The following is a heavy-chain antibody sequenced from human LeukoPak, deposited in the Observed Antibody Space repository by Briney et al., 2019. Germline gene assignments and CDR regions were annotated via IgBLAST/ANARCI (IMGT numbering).Heavy chain of an antibody. CDR1: GFTLSGYA. Sequence: GGSLRLSCAASGFTLSGYAMHWVRQAPGKGLEWVSFTDTTSNYIYYAVSVKGRFTISRDNAKSSMSLQMNSLRAEDTAVYYCARDRSSYYTSSGYFDAFDIWGQGTVVTVSS. D-gene: IGHD3-22*01. CDR3: ARDRSSYYTSSGYFDAFDI. V-gene: IGHV3-21*01. J-gene: IGHJ3*02. CDR2: TDTTSNYI.